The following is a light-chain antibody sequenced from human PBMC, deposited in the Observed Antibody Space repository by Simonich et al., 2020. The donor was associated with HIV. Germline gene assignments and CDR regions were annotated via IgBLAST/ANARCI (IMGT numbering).Light chain of an antibody. CDR2: WAS. Sequence: DIVMTQSPDSLAVSLGERATINCKSSQSVLYSSNNKNYLAWYQQKPGKPPKLLIYWASTRKSGVPDRLSGSGSGTDFSLTISTLQAEDVAVYYCQQYYSTPWTFGQGTKVEIK. V-gene: IGKV4-1*01. CDR3: QQYYSTPWT. CDR1: QSVLYSSNNKNY. J-gene: IGKJ1*01.